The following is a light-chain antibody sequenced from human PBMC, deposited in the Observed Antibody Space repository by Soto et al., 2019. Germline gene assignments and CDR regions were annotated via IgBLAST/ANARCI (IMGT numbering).Light chain of an antibody. CDR2: WAS. V-gene: IGKV4-1*01. Sequence: DIVMTQSPDSLAVSLGARATINCKSSQSVFYSSNNKNYLAWYQHKPGQPPKLLIYWASTRESGVPDRFSGSGSGTDFTLTISSLQAEDVAVYYCQQYYSTPYTFGQGTKLEIK. J-gene: IGKJ2*01. CDR3: QQYYSTPYT. CDR1: QSVFYSSNNKNY.